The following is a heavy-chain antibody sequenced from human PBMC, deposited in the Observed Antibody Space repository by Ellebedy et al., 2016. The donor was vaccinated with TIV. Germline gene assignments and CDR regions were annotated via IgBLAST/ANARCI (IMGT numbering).Heavy chain of an antibody. CDR3: ARDEGSGSYLY. Sequence: AASVKVSCKASGGTFSNYAISWVRQAPGQGLEWMGGIIPMFGTANYAQKFQGRVTITADEFTSTAYMELSSLRSEDTAVYYCARDEGSGSYLYWGQGTVVTVSS. CDR1: GGTFSNYA. CDR2: IIPMFGTA. J-gene: IGHJ4*02. V-gene: IGHV1-69*13. D-gene: IGHD3-10*01.